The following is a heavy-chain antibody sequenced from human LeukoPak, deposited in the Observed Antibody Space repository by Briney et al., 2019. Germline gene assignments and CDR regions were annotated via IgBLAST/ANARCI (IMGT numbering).Heavy chain of an antibody. J-gene: IGHJ4*02. D-gene: IGHD3-10*01. Sequence: GGSLRLSCAASGFTFDDYGMSWVRQAPGKGLEWVSGINWNGGSTGYADSVKGRFTISRDNAKNSLYLQMNSLRAEDTALYYCARGYGSGSYYKNPIDCWGQRTLVTVSS. CDR1: GFTFDDYG. CDR2: INWNGGST. V-gene: IGHV3-20*04. CDR3: ARGYGSGSYYKNPIDC.